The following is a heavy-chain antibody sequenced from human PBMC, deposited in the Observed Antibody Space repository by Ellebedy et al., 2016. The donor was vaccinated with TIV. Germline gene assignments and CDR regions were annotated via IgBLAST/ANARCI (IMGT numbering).Heavy chain of an antibody. Sequence: GESLKISCAASGFRFSDYYMSWIRQAPGKGLEWLSYISSDGSTKYYADSVKGRFTISRDNAKNSLYLQMNSLRADDMAVYYCARGVDYGDFDYWGQGTLVTVSS. CDR3: ARGVDYGDFDY. D-gene: IGHD4-17*01. J-gene: IGHJ4*02. CDR1: GFRFSDYY. CDR2: ISSDGSTK. V-gene: IGHV3-11*01.